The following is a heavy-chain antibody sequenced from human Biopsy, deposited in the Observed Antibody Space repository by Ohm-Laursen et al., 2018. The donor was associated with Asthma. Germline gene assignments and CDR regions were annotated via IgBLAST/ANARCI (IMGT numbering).Heavy chain of an antibody. J-gene: IGHJ4*02. CDR1: GFTFDDYA. CDR3: AKGEWELLEANFDY. D-gene: IGHD1-26*01. V-gene: IGHV3-9*01. Sequence: SLRLSCAASGFTFDDYAMHWVRQAPGKGLEWVSGISWNSGSIGYADSVKGRFTISRDNAKNSLYLQMNSLRAEDTALYYCAKGEWELLEANFDYWGQGTLVTVS. CDR2: ISWNSGSI.